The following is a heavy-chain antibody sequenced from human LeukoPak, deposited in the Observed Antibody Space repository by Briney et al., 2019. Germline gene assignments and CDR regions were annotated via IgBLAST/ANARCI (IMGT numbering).Heavy chain of an antibody. CDR3: ARGNGSYRYYFDY. J-gene: IGHJ4*02. CDR1: GFAFSSYS. CDR2: VSSSGTYI. Sequence: GGSLRLSCAASGFAFSSYSMNWVRQAPGKGLEWVSSVSSSGTYIYYADTDSVKGRFTISRDNAKNSVYLQMNSLRVEDTALYYCARGNGSYRYYFDYWGQGTLVTVSS. D-gene: IGHD1-26*01. V-gene: IGHV3-21*01.